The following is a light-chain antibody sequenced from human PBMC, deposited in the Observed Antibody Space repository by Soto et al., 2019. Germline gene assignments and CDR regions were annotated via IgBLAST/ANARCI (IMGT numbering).Light chain of an antibody. J-gene: IGLJ3*02. CDR1: SSDVGVFNY. CDR3: CSYAGSYTWV. Sequence: QSVLTQPRSVSGSPGQSVTISCTGTSSDVGVFNYVSWYQHHPGKAPKLMLYDVNKRPSGVPDRFSGSKSGNTASLTISGLLTEDEADYYCCSYAGSYTWVFGGGTKLTV. CDR2: DVN. V-gene: IGLV2-11*01.